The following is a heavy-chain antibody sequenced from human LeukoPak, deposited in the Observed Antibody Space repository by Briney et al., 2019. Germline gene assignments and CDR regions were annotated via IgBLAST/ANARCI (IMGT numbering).Heavy chain of an antibody. V-gene: IGHV3-23*01. Sequence: PGGSLRLSCAASGFTFSSFGMSWVRQAPGKGLEWVSAISSTGGTAYYADSVKGRFTISRDNSKNTLYLQMNSLRAEDTAVYYCAKCILTGYYKGYMDVWGKGTTVTISS. CDR2: ISSTGGTA. J-gene: IGHJ6*03. CDR1: GFTFSSFG. D-gene: IGHD3-9*01. CDR3: AKCILTGYYKGYMDV.